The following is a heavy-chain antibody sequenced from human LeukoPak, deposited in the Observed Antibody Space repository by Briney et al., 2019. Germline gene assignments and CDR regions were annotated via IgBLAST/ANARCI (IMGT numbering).Heavy chain of an antibody. Sequence: SVKVSCKASGGTFSSYAISWVRQAPGQGLEWMGGIIPIFGTANYAQKFQGRVTITTDESTSTAYMELSSLRSEDTAVYYCARDLSNYRPEGSYPANDAFDIWGQGTMVTVSS. D-gene: IGHD1-26*01. CDR3: ARDLSNYRPEGSYPANDAFDI. V-gene: IGHV1-69*05. CDR2: IIPIFGTA. J-gene: IGHJ3*02. CDR1: GGTFSSYA.